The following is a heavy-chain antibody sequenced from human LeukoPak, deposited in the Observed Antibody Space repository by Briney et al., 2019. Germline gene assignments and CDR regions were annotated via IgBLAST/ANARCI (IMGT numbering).Heavy chain of an antibody. J-gene: IGHJ4*02. CDR2: INHSGST. D-gene: IGHD2-15*01. Sequence: SETLSLTCAVYGGSFSGYYWSWIRQPPGKGLEWIGEINHSGSTNYNPSLKSRVTISVDTSKNQFSLKLSSVTAADTAVYYCAKEIDCSGGSCQDYWGQGTLVTVSS. V-gene: IGHV4-34*01. CDR3: AKEIDCSGGSCQDY. CDR1: GGSFSGYY.